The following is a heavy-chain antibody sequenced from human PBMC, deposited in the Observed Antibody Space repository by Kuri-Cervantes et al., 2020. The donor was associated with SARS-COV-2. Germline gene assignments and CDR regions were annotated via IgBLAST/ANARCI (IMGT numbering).Heavy chain of an antibody. V-gene: IGHV4-59*12. D-gene: IGHD5-24*01. CDR2: VYYTGST. CDR1: GDSITNYY. Sequence: SETLSLTCTVSGDSITNYYWSWIRQPPGKGLEWIGYVYYTGSTNYKPSLESRVTMSVDESKNQFSLKLNSVTAADTAVYYCASLLLWQQFAHWGQGILVTVSS. CDR3: ASLLLWQQFAH. J-gene: IGHJ4*02.